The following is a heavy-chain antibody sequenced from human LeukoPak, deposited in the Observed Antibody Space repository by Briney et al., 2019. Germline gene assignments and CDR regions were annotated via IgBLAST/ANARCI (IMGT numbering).Heavy chain of an antibody. Sequence: GGSLRLSCAASGFTFSSYGMHWVRQAPGKGLEWVAVIWYDGSNKYYADSVKGRFTISRDNSKNTLYLQMNSLRAEDTAVYYCARDPSDYYDSSGYYYCFDYWGQGTLVTVSS. CDR1: GFTFSSYG. CDR2: IWYDGSNK. D-gene: IGHD3-22*01. CDR3: ARDPSDYYDSSGYYYCFDY. J-gene: IGHJ4*02. V-gene: IGHV3-33*01.